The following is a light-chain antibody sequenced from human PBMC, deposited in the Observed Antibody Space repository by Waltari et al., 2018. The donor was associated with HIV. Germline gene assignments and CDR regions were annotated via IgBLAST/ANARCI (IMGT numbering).Light chain of an antibody. Sequence: QSALTQPASVSGSPGQSITIPCSGTVTDIGTYDHVSWYQQHTGRAPKLLIYAVSKRPSGVSNRFAASKSGNTASLTISGLQSDDEADYYCSSYGSGSTLVVFGGGTKVTVL. J-gene: IGLJ3*02. CDR1: VTDIGTYDH. V-gene: IGLV2-14*03. CDR2: AVS. CDR3: SSYGSGSTLVV.